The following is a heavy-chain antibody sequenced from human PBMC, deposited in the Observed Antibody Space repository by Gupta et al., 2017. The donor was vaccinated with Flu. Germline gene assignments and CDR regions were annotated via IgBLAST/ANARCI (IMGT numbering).Heavy chain of an antibody. V-gene: IGHV3-49*03. Sequence: MSWFRQPPGKGLEWVAFIRSKPYGESTEYAASVKGRFTISRDDSGNIAYLQMDSLKTDDTATYYCSRSYTGTYYQNYYFNFWGQGTLVTVSS. J-gene: IGHJ4*02. CDR2: IRSKPYGEST. CDR3: SRSYTGTYYQNYYFNF. D-gene: IGHD1-26*01.